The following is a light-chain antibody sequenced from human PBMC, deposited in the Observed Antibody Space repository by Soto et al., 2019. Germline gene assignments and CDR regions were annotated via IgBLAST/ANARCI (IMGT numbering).Light chain of an antibody. V-gene: IGLV2-8*01. CDR3: SSYVGTNSYV. Sequence: QSVLTQPPPASGAPGQAVTISCPGNNRDVGGYDYVSWYKQHPGKAPKLMIYEVSKRPSGVPDRFSGSKSGNTAALTVSGLQAEDEADYYCSSYVGTNSYVFGTGTKVTVL. CDR2: EVS. CDR1: NRDVGGYDY. J-gene: IGLJ1*01.